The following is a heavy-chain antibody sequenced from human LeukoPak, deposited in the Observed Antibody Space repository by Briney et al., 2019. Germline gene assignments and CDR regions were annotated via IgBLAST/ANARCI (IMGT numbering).Heavy chain of an antibody. J-gene: IGHJ4*02. D-gene: IGHD1-7*01. CDR3: ARVLSGTTQTNYFDN. CDR2: ISYDGSNK. CDR1: GFTFSNYA. Sequence: GGSLRLSCAASGFTFSNYAIYWVRQAPDKGLEWVAVISYDGSNKYYADSVKGRFTISRDNSKNTQYLDMNNLRAEDTAMYYCARVLSGTTQTNYFDNWGQGTLVTVSS. V-gene: IGHV3-30-3*01.